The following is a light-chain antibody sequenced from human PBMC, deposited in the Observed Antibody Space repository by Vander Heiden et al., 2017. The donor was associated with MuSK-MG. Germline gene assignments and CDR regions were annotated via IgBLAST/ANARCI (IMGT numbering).Light chain of an antibody. J-gene: IGLJ2*01. Sequence: SYELTQTPSLSVAPGQAARITCGGDHIGTKSVHWYQQKTGQAPVLVVFDDRDRPSGIPERFSGSNSGNTATLTISRVEVGDEADYYCQVCDMSSDQVVFGGGTKLTVL. CDR2: DDR. V-gene: IGLV3-21*02. CDR1: HIGTKS. CDR3: QVCDMSSDQVV.